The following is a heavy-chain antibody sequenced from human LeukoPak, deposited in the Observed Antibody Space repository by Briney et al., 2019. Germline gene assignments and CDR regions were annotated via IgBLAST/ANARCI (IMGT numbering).Heavy chain of an antibody. D-gene: IGHD3-10*01. CDR1: GFTFSSYA. Sequence: PGGSLRLSCAASGFTFSSYAMSRVRQAPGKGLEWVSSISGSGGSTYYADSVKGRFTISRDNSKNTLYLQMNSLRAEDTAVYYCAKSEGREYYFDFWGQGTLVTVSS. V-gene: IGHV3-23*01. CDR2: ISGSGGST. J-gene: IGHJ4*02. CDR3: AKSEGREYYFDF.